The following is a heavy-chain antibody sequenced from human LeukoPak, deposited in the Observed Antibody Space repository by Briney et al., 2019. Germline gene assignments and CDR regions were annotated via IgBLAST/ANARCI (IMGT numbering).Heavy chain of an antibody. V-gene: IGHV3-30*02. CDR1: VFTFSSYG. Sequence: GGSLRLSCAASVFTFSSYGTHWVRQAPGKGLGWVAFIWYDGGEKYYADSVKGRFTISRDNSKNTLYLQMNSVRVEETAVYYCAARDFWSGPSSDYWGQGTLVTVSS. J-gene: IGHJ4*02. CDR2: IWYDGGEK. D-gene: IGHD3-3*01. CDR3: AARDFWSGPSSDY.